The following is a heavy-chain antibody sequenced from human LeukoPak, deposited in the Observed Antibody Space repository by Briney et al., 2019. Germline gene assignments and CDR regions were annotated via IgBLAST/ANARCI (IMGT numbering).Heavy chain of an antibody. CDR3: ARGWYNWNDNVPQAYNMDV. J-gene: IGHJ6*02. Sequence: PGGSLRLSWTASAFTFGDYAMSWVRQAPAKGLEWVGLIRNKAYVGTTEYAASVKGRFRISRDDSNSIAYLQMNSLKTDDTAVYYCARGWYNWNDNVPQAYNMDVWGQGTTVTVSS. CDR2: IRNKAYVGTT. D-gene: IGHD1-20*01. CDR1: AFTFGDYA. V-gene: IGHV3-49*04.